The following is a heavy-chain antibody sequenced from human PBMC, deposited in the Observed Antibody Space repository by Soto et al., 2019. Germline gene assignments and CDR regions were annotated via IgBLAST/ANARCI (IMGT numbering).Heavy chain of an antibody. CDR2: IIPILGIA. CDR1: GGTFSSYT. Sequence: QVQLVQSGADVKKPGSSAKVSCKASGGTFSSYTISWVRQAPGQGLEWMGRIIPILGIANYAQKFQGRVTITADKSTSTAYMELSSLRSEDTAVYYCQHVVVAAWDDYWGQGTLVTVSS. CDR3: QHVVVAAWDDY. J-gene: IGHJ4*02. V-gene: IGHV1-69*02. D-gene: IGHD2-15*01.